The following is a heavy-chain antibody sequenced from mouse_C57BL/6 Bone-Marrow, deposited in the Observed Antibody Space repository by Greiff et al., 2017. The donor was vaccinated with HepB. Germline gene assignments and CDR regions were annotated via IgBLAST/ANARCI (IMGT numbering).Heavy chain of an antibody. CDR2: IDPSDSYT. Sequence: VQLQQPGAELVMPGASVKLSCKASGYTFTSYWMHWVKQRPGQGLEWIGEIDPSDSYTNYNQKFKGNSTLTVDKSSSTAYMQLSSLTSEDSAVYYCARWLLLYYAMDYWGQGTSVTVSS. J-gene: IGHJ4*01. CDR1: GYTFTSYW. D-gene: IGHD2-3*01. V-gene: IGHV1-69*01. CDR3: ARWLLLYYAMDY.